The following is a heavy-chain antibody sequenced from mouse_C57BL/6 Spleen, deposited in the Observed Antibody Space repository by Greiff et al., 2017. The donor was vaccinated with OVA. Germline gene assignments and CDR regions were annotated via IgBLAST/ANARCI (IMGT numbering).Heavy chain of an antibody. J-gene: IGHJ3*01. D-gene: IGHD1-1*01. CDR2: ISSKSSNYAT. CDR1: GFTFNTYA. CDR3: VRDYGSRALFAY. V-gene: IGHV10-3*01. Sequence: EVQLVESGGGLVQPKGSLKLSCAASGFTFNTYAMHWVRQAPGPGLEWVARISSKSSNYATYYADSVNDRFTISRDDSQSMLYLQMNNLKTEDTAMYYCVRDYGSRALFAYWGQGTLVTVSA.